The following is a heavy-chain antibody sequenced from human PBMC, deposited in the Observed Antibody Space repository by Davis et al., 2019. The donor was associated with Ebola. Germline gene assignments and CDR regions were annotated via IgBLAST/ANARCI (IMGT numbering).Heavy chain of an antibody. CDR2: IYYSGST. CDR1: GGSISSHY. J-gene: IGHJ5*02. Sequence: PSETLSLTCTVSGGSISSHYWSWIRQPPGKGLEWIGYIYYSGSTNYNPSLKSRVTISVDTSKNQFSLKLSSVTAADTAVYYCARRGYCSSTSCYNRWGQGTLVTVSS. D-gene: IGHD2-2*02. V-gene: IGHV4-59*11. CDR3: ARRGYCSSTSCYNR.